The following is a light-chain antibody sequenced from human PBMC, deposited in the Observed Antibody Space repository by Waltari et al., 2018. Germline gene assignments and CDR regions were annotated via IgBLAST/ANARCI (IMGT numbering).Light chain of an antibody. V-gene: IGKV4-1*01. J-gene: IGKJ1*01. CDR3: HQYHTVPWT. CDR1: QNVLYSSNNKSF. CDR2: WAS. Sequence: DIVVTQSPDFLAVSLGARATFNCKSSQNVLYSSNNKSFIAWYQQKSGQPPRLLIYWASTRESGVPDRFSGSGSGTDFTLTISSLQAEDVAVYYCHQYHTVPWTFGQGP.